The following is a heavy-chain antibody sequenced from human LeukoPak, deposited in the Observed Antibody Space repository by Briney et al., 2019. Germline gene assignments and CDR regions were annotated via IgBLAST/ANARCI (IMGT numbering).Heavy chain of an antibody. CDR2: IYYSGST. Sequence: SQTLSLTCTVSGGSISGGGYYWSWIRQHPGKGLEWIGYIYYSGSTYYNPSLKSRVTISVDTSKNQFSLKLSSVTAADTAVYYCARQYCSSTSCYNGIWFDPWGQGTLVTVSS. D-gene: IGHD2-2*02. CDR3: ARQYCSSTSCYNGIWFDP. CDR1: GGSISGGGYY. V-gene: IGHV4-31*03. J-gene: IGHJ5*02.